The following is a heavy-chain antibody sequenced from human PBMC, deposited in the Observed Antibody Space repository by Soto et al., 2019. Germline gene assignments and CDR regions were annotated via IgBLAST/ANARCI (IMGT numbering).Heavy chain of an antibody. Sequence: GGSLRLSCAASGFTISGHWMHWVRQVPGKGLVWVSRINSEGSSTSYADSVKGRFIISRDNAKNTLFLQMNSLRAEDTAVYYCASSYSGTYACFDPWGQGTLVTAPQ. CDR1: GFTISGHW. CDR3: ASSYSGTYACFDP. D-gene: IGHD1-26*01. V-gene: IGHV3-74*01. CDR2: INSEGSST. J-gene: IGHJ5*02.